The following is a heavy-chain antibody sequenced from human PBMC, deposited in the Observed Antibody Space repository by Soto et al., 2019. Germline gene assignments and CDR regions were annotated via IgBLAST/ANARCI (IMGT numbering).Heavy chain of an antibody. J-gene: IGHJ6*02. CDR1: EFTFSSYG. CDR2: IWYDGSNK. Sequence: QVQLVESGGGVVQPGRSLRLSCAASEFTFSSYGMHWVRQAPGKGLEWVAVIWYDGSNKYYADSVKGRFTISRDNSKNTLYLQMNSLRAEDTAVYYCARDIAAAGTSYYYYGMDVWGQGTTVTVSS. CDR3: ARDIAAAGTSYYYYGMDV. D-gene: IGHD6-13*01. V-gene: IGHV3-33*01.